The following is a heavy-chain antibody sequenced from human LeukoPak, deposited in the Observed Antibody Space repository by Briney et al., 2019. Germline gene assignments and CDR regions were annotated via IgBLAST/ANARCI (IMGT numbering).Heavy chain of an antibody. CDR2: ISYDGSNK. J-gene: IGHJ4*02. V-gene: IGHV3-30*18. CDR3: AKDRGLDY. CDR1: GFTFSSHW. Sequence: GGSLRLSCAASGFTFSSHWMSWVRQAPGKGLEWVAVISYDGSNKYYADSVKGRFTISRDNSKNTLYLQMNSLRAEDTAVYYCAKDRGLDYWGQGTLVTVSS.